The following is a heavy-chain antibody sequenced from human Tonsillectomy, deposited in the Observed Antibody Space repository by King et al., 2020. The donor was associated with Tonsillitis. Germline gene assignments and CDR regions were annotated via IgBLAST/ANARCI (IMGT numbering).Heavy chain of an antibody. CDR1: GFRFSSYA. J-gene: IGHJ3*02. D-gene: IGHD3-3*01. CDR3: AQAVSAHTMTMFVEGGAFDI. CDR2: ISGSGGST. V-gene: IGHV3-23*04. Sequence: DVQLVESGGGLEQPGGSLRLSCAASGFRFSSYAMNWVRQDPGKGLEWVSGISGSGGSTYYADSVKGRFTISRDNSKNTLYLQMNSLRAQDTAVYYCAQAVSAHTMTMFVEGGAFDIWGQGTVVTVSS.